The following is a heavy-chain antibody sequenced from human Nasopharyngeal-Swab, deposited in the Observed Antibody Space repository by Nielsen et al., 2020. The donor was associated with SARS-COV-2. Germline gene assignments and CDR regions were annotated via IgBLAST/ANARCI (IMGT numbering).Heavy chain of an antibody. D-gene: IGHD4/OR15-4a*01. CDR1: GFTFSNSG. Sequence: LSLTCAASGFTFSNSGMDWVRQAPGKGLEWVAVISYDGSNEYYGDSVKGRFTISRDNSKNTLYLQMNSLRVDDTAVYYCAQDVHADYGGIDYWGQGSLVTVSS. CDR3: AQDVHADYGGIDY. J-gene: IGHJ4*02. V-gene: IGHV3-30*18. CDR2: ISYDGSNE.